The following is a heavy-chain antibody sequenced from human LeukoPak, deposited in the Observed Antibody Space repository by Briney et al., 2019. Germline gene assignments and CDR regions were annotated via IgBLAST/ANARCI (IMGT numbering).Heavy chain of an antibody. D-gene: IGHD3-10*01. J-gene: IGHJ5*02. CDR1: GGSISSGGYY. V-gene: IGHV4-61*08. CDR2: INHSGST. CDR3: ARVNQDYYGSGSYYNVGWFDP. Sequence: PSETLSLTCTVSGGSISSGGYYWSWIRQPPGKGLEWIGYINHSGSTNYNPSLKSRVTISVDTSKNQFSLKLSSVTAADTAVYYCARVNQDYYGSGSYYNVGWFDPWGQGTLVTVSS.